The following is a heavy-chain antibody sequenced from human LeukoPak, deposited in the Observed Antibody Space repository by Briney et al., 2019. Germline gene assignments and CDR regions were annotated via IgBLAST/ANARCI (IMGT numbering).Heavy chain of an antibody. CDR2: ISSSSSYI. D-gene: IGHD3-10*01. CDR3: ARGGDNPNNWFDP. J-gene: IGHJ5*02. V-gene: IGHV3-21*01. CDR1: GFTFSSYS. Sequence: GGSLRLSCAASGFTFSSYSMNWVRQAPGKGLEWVSSISSSSSYIYYADSVKGRFTISRDNAKNSLYLQMNSLRAEDTAVYYCARGGDNPNNWFDPWGQGALVTVSS.